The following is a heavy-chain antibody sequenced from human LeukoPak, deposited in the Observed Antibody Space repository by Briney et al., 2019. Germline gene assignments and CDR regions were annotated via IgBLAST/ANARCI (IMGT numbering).Heavy chain of an antibody. CDR3: ARGVSSCSTSCYLLLDY. J-gene: IGHJ4*02. CDR1: GGSISTSSYY. Sequence: SETLSLTCTVSGGSISTSSYYWGWVRQPPGKGLEWIGNIFYSGSTYYSPSLKSRVTISVDTSKNQFSLKLSSVTAADTAVYYCARGVSSCSTSCYLLLDYWGQGTLVTVSS. D-gene: IGHD2-2*01. CDR2: IFYSGST. V-gene: IGHV4-39*07.